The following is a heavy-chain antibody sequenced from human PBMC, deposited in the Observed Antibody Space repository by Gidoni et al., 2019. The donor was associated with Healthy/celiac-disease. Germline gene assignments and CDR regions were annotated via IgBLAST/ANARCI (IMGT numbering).Heavy chain of an antibody. J-gene: IGHJ5*02. Sequence: QLPLQESGPGLVKPSETLSLPCTVSGGSIRISSYYWAWIRQPPGKGLEWIGSIYYSGSTYYNPSLKSRVTISVDTSKNQFSLKLSSVTAADTAVYYCARQTIQIAAAGTGRWFDPWGQGTLVTVSS. CDR3: ARQTIQIAAAGTGRWFDP. CDR2: IYYSGST. CDR1: GGSIRISSYY. D-gene: IGHD6-13*01. V-gene: IGHV4-39*01.